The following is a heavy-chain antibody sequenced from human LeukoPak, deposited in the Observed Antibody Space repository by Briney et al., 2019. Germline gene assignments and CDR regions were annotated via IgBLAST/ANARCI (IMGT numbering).Heavy chain of an antibody. CDR2: INPKNGGS. CDR3: ARASFWESPINWFAP. Sequence: ASVKVSCKASGYTFTSYGISWVRQAPGQGREWVGWINPKNGGSNYAQKFQGRVTMTRDRSISTAYMELSRLTSDDTAVYYCARASFWESPINWFAPWGQGTLVTVSS. D-gene: IGHD3-16*01. CDR1: GYTFTSYG. J-gene: IGHJ5*02. V-gene: IGHV1-2*02.